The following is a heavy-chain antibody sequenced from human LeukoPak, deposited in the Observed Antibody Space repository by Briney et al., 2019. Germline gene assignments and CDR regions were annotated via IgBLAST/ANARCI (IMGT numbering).Heavy chain of an antibody. CDR1: GFTFSNYA. J-gene: IGHJ4*02. CDR3: AKHCSDSGGYCYDY. D-gene: IGHD3-10*01. Sequence: GGSLRLSCAASGFTFSNYAMNWVRQAPGKGLEWVSSISGDGRYTYYASYVKGRFTFSRDNSTDPLYLQMNSLRAEDTAVYYCAKHCSDSGGYCYDYWGRGTLVTVSS. CDR2: ISGDGRYT. V-gene: IGHV3-23*01.